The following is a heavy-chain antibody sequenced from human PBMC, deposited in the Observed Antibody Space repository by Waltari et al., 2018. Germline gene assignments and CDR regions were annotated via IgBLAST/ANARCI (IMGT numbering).Heavy chain of an antibody. Sequence: QLQLQESGPGLVKPSETLSLTCTVSGGSISSSSYYWGWIRQPPGKGLEWIGSIYYSGSTYYNPSLKSRVTISVDTSKNQFSLKLSSVTAADTAVYYCARRSVATWNAFDIWGQGTMVTVSS. J-gene: IGHJ3*02. CDR2: IYYSGST. D-gene: IGHD1-26*01. V-gene: IGHV4-39*01. CDR1: GGSISSSSYY. CDR3: ARRSVATWNAFDI.